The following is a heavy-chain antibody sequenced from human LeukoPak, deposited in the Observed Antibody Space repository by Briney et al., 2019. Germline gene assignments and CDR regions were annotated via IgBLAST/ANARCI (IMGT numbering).Heavy chain of an antibody. CDR1: GFTFTKFA. CDR3: AGDRNSDWYSPLDY. V-gene: IGHV3-23*01. D-gene: IGHD6-19*01. J-gene: IGHJ4*02. Sequence: GGSLRLSCVASGFTFTKFAMSWIRQAAGKGLKWFEIITATGDTAYYADSVKVRFTISRDKSRNTVYMQMDSLRAEDTAIYYCAGDRNSDWYSPLDYWGQGSQVTVSP. CDR2: ITATGDTA.